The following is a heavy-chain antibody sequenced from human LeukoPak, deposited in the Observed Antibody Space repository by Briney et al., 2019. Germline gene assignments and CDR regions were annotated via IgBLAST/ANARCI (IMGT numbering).Heavy chain of an antibody. V-gene: IGHV4-59*12. D-gene: IGHD2-15*01. CDR2: IYYTGNS. CDR3: AGWYCSGGSCFNY. CDR1: GGSISSYY. J-gene: IGHJ4*02. Sequence: PSETLSLTCTVSGGSISSYYWNWIRQPPGKGLEWIGYIYYTGNSNYNPSLKSRVTISVDKSKNQFSLKLSSVTAADTAVYYCAGWYCSGGSCFNYWGQGTLVTVSS.